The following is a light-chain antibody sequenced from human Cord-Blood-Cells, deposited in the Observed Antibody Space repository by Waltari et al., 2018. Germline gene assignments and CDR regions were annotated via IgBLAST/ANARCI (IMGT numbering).Light chain of an antibody. V-gene: IGLV2-14*01. J-gene: IGLJ3*02. Sequence: QSALTQPASFSGSPGQSITISCTGTSSDVGGYNYVSWYQQHPGKAPKLMIYDVSKRPSGVSNRFSGSKSGNTASLTISGLQAEDEADYYCSSYTSSRVFGGGTKLTVL. CDR1: SSDVGGYNY. CDR2: DVS. CDR3: SSYTSSRV.